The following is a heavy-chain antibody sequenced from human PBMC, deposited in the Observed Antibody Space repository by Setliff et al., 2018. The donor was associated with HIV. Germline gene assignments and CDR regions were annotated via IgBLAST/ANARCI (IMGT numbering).Heavy chain of an antibody. CDR2: IYSGDRST. Sequence: GGSLRLSCAASGFTFTTYAMTWVRQAPGKGLEWVSTIYSGDRSTYYGDSVKGRFTISRDNSKNTVYLQMNSLRAEDTAVYYCAKALRDGSSTYFHYFYFMDVWGKGATVTVYS. CDR3: AKALRDGSSTYFHYFYFMDV. D-gene: IGHD3-10*01. V-gene: IGHV3-23*03. J-gene: IGHJ6*03. CDR1: GFTFTTYA.